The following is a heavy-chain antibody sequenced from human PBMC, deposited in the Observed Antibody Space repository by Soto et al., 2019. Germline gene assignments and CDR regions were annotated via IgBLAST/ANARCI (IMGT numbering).Heavy chain of an antibody. J-gene: IGHJ3*02. D-gene: IGHD6-19*01. Sequence: ASVKVSCKASGYTFTSYYMHWVRQAPGQGLEWMGIINPSGGSTSYAQKFQGRVTMTRDTSTSTVYMELSSLRSEDTAVYYCAACSSGPLRGWYPFHGSWAFEKWGEGKIVTV. CDR2: INPSGGST. CDR1: GYTFTSYY. V-gene: IGHV1-46*01. CDR3: AACSSGPLRGWYPFHGSWAFEK.